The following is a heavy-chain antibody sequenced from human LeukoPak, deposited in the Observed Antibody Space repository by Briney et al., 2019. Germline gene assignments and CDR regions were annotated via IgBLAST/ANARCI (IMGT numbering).Heavy chain of an antibody. D-gene: IGHD3-22*01. CDR2: IYYSGST. CDR3: ARLSSGYSTFDY. CDR1: GGSISSSSYY. Sequence: SETLSLTCTVSGGSISSSSYYWGWIRQPPGKGLEWIGSIYYSGSTYYNPSLKSRVTISVDTSKNQFSLKLSSVTAADTAVYYCARLSSGYSTFDYWGQGTLVTVSS. V-gene: IGHV4-39*07. J-gene: IGHJ4*02.